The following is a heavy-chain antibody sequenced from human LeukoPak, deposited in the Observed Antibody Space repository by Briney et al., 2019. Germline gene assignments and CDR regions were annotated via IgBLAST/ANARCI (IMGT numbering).Heavy chain of an antibody. CDR1: GGSISTYY. D-gene: IGHD1-1*01. CDR3: ARDDWNNWFDP. Sequence: SETLSLTCTVSGGSISTYYWTWIRQPPGKGLEWIGYIYSSGTTKYNPSLKSRVTISLDISKNQFSLKLNSVTAADKAVYYCARDDWNNWFDPWGRGTLVIVSS. CDR2: IYSSGTT. V-gene: IGHV4-59*01. J-gene: IGHJ5*02.